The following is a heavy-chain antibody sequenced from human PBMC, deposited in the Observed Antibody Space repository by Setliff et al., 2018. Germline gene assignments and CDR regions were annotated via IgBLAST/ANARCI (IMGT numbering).Heavy chain of an antibody. J-gene: IGHJ4*02. D-gene: IGHD3-9*01. CDR1: GYSFPSYG. V-gene: IGHV1-18*01. CDR2: ISAYNGFI. CDR3: VRQDILTSYYMFDY. Sequence: ASVKVSCKASGYSFPSYGISWVRQAPGQGLEWMGWISAYNGFIIYAQMFQGRVIMTTDTSTSTAYMELSRLTSDDTAVYYCVRQDILTSYYMFDYWGQGTLVTVSS.